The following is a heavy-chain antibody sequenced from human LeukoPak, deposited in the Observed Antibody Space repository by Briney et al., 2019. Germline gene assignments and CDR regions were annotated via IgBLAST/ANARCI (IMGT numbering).Heavy chain of an antibody. CDR3: ARDGFCSGPSCYNFEY. J-gene: IGHJ4*02. D-gene: IGHD2-2*02. CDR2: IIPIFGTA. Sequence: SVKVSCKASGDTSSSYAISWLRQAPGQGLEWMGGIIPIFGTANYAQKFQGRVTITADGSTSTAYMELSRLTSEDTGFYYCARDGFCSGPSCYNFEYWGQGTLITVSS. CDR1: GDTSSSYA. V-gene: IGHV1-69*01.